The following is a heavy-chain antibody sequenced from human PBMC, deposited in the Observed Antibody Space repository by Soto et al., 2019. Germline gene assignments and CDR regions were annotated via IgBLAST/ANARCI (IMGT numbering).Heavy chain of an antibody. Sequence: PGGSLRLSCTASGFTFGDYAMSWVRQAPGKGLEWVGFIRSKAYGGTTEYAASVKGRFTISRDDSKSIACLQMNSLKTEDTAVYYCTRAPRYSSGWYPYYFDYWGQGTLVTVSS. CDR2: IRSKAYGGTT. CDR3: TRAPRYSSGWYPYYFDY. V-gene: IGHV3-49*04. D-gene: IGHD6-19*01. CDR1: GFTFGDYA. J-gene: IGHJ4*02.